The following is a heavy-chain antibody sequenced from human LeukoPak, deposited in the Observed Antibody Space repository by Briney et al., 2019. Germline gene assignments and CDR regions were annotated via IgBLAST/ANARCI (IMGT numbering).Heavy chain of an antibody. D-gene: IGHD2-15*01. J-gene: IGHJ6*03. Sequence: SETLSLTCAVYGGSFSGYYWSWIRQPPGKGLEWIGEINHSGSTNYNTSLKSRVTISVDTSKNQFSLKLSSVTAADTAVYYCARGVGSGGSYRVYYYYYMDVWGKGTTVTISS. CDR1: GGSFSGYY. CDR3: ARGVGSGGSYRVYYYYYMDV. CDR2: INHSGST. V-gene: IGHV4-34*01.